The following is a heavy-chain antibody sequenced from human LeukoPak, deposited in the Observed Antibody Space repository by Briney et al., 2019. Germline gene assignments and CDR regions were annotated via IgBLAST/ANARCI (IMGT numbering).Heavy chain of an antibody. CDR2: INTDGSST. D-gene: IGHD3-10*01. Sequence: GGSLRLPCAGPGFTFSNYWRYWVRQAPGEGLVCVSRINTDGSSTSYAASVTGRFPNSRDDAKNTLYLQMNSRRTEDTAVYYCTISAPGKRYFDNWGQGALVTVSS. J-gene: IGHJ4*02. V-gene: IGHV3-74*03. CDR3: TISAPGKRYFDN. CDR1: GFTFSNYW.